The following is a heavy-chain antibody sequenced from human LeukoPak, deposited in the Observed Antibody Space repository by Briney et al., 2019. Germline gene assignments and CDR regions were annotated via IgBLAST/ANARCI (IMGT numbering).Heavy chain of an antibody. CDR3: ARIRGSGSYADY. V-gene: IGHV3-21*01. Sequence: GGSLRLSCAASGFTFSSYSMNWVRQAPGKGLEWVSSISGSSSYIYYADSVKGRFTISRDNAKNSLYLQMNSLRAEDTAVYYCARIRGSGSYADYWGQGTLVTVSS. CDR2: ISGSSSYI. CDR1: GFTFSSYS. J-gene: IGHJ4*02. D-gene: IGHD3-10*01.